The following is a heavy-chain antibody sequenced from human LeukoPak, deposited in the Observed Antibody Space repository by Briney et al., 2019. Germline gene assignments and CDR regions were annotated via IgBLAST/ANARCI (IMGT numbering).Heavy chain of an antibody. CDR1: GYSFTTYW. CDR3: ARATSCSGGTCYAED. Sequence: GESLKISCKGSGYSFTTYWIGWVRQMPGKGLEWMGIIYLGDSHTRYSPSFQGQVTISVDKSTSPAYLQWSSLKASDTALYFRARATSCSGGTCYAEDWGQGTLVTVSS. V-gene: IGHV5-51*01. D-gene: IGHD2-15*01. CDR2: IYLGDSHT. J-gene: IGHJ4*02.